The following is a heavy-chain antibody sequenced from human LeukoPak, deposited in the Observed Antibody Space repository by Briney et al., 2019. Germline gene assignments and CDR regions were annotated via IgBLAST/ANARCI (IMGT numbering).Heavy chain of an antibody. CDR1: GFAFSTYW. CDR3: ARVGGRGSIGGDC. Sequence: PGGSLRLSCAASGFAFSTYWMHWVRQAPGKGLVWFPRIKSEGSSATYADFVKGRFTVSRDNAKNTLYLQMSSLRAEDTAMYFCARVGGRGSIGGDCWGQGTLVTVSS. CDR2: IKSEGSSA. J-gene: IGHJ4*02. D-gene: IGHD3-10*01. V-gene: IGHV3-74*03.